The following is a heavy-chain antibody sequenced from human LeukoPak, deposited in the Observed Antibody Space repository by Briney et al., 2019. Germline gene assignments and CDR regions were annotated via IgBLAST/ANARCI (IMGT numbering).Heavy chain of an antibody. Sequence: SETLSLTCAVYGGSFGGYYWSWIRQPPGKGLEWIGEINHSGNTNDNPSHKSRATISVDTSKNQFSLKLRSVTAADTAVYYCARVAAAGTDPGAFDIWGQGTMVTVSS. CDR1: GGSFGGYY. CDR2: INHSGNT. V-gene: IGHV4-34*04. CDR3: ARVAAAGTDPGAFDI. D-gene: IGHD6-13*01. J-gene: IGHJ3*02.